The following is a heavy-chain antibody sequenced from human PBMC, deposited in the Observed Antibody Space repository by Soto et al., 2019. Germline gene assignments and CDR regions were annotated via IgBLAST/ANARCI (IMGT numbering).Heavy chain of an antibody. Sequence: SETLSLTCTVSGGSISSYYWSWIRQPPGKGLEWIGYIYYSGSTNYNPSLKSRVTISVDTSKNQFSLKLSSVTAVDTAVYYCARRGSSGWLDAFDIWGQGTMVTVSS. D-gene: IGHD6-19*01. CDR3: ARRGSSGWLDAFDI. CDR2: IYYSGST. CDR1: GGSISSYY. J-gene: IGHJ3*02. V-gene: IGHV4-59*08.